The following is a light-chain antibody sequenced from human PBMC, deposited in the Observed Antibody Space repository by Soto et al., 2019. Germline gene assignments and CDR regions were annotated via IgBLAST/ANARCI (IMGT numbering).Light chain of an antibody. J-gene: IGKJ2*01. Sequence: EIGLTQSPGTLSLSPGERATLSCRASQSISNYLAWYQQRPRQSPRLLIYAASSRATGVPDRFSGGGSATDFTLTVSRLEPEDFAVYYCQQYGGSPRTFGQGTKLEIK. CDR2: AAS. CDR3: QQYGGSPRT. CDR1: QSISNY. V-gene: IGKV3-20*01.